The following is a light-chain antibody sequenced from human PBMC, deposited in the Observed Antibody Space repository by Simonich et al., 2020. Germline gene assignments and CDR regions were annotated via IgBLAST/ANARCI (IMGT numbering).Light chain of an antibody. Sequence: SYELTPQSSVSVSQGQTARITCSGDVLAKKYARWFQKKQGQAPVLVIYKDIGRPSGIPERFAGSSSGTTVTLTISGAQVEEEADYYCYSAADNNRVFGGGTKLTVL. CDR3: YSAADNNRV. V-gene: IGLV3-27*01. CDR1: VLAKKY. J-gene: IGLJ3*02. CDR2: KDI.